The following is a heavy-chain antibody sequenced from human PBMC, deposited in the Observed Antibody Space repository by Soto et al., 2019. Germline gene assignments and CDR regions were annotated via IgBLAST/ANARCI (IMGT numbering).Heavy chain of an antibody. CDR1: GFTFSSYG. J-gene: IGHJ4*02. CDR3: ARIRGSCSGGSCYTDY. Sequence: QVQLVESGGGVVQPGRSLRLSCAASGFTFSSYGMQWVRQAPGKGLEWVAIIWDDGSNKYYADSVKGRFTISRDDSKNTLYLQMNSLRAEDTAVYYCARIRGSCSGGSCYTDYWGQGTLVTVSS. CDR2: IWDDGSNK. V-gene: IGHV3-33*01. D-gene: IGHD2-15*01.